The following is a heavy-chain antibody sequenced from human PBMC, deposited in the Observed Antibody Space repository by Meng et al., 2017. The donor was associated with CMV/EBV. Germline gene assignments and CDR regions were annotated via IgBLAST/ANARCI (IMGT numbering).Heavy chain of an antibody. CDR2: INPNSGGT. CDR3: ARDVADVNHGMDV. Sequence: ASVKVSCKASGYTFTGYYMHWVRQAPGQGLEWLGWINPNSGGTNYAQKFQGRVTMTRDTSISTAYMELSRLRSDDTAVYYCARDVADVNHGMDVWGQGTTVTVSS. CDR1: GYTFTGYY. J-gene: IGHJ6*02. V-gene: IGHV1-2*02.